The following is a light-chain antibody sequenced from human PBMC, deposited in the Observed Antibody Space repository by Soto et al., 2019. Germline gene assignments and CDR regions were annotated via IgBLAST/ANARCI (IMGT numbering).Light chain of an antibody. CDR2: AAS. CDR1: QTVSRSY. Sequence: ETVMTQSPGTLSLSPGERATLSCRASQTVSRSYLSWYQQKPGQAPRLLIYAASSRATGIPGRFSGSGSGADFTLTISRLEPEDFAVYYGQQYGSSPSVTFGQGTRLEIK. CDR3: QQYGSSPSVT. J-gene: IGKJ5*01. V-gene: IGKV3-20*01.